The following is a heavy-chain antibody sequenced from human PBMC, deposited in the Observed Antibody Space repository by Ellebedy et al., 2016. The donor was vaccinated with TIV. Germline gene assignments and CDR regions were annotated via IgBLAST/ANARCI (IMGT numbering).Heavy chain of an antibody. CDR1: GFTVSSND. Sequence: PGGSLRLSCAASGFTVSSNDMSWVRQAPGKGLEWVAVVSYDGSNKYYADSVKGRFTISRDNSKNTLYLQMNSLRAEDMAVYYCARRGYCSGGSCASVPFDYWGQGTLVTVSS. V-gene: IGHV3-30*03. CDR2: VSYDGSNK. CDR3: ARRGYCSGGSCASVPFDY. J-gene: IGHJ4*02. D-gene: IGHD2-15*01.